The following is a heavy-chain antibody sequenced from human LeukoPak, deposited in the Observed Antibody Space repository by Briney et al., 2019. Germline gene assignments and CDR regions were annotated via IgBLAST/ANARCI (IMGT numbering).Heavy chain of an antibody. D-gene: IGHD3-22*01. J-gene: IGHJ4*02. V-gene: IGHV1-69*13. CDR3: ARGEDYYDSSGYYALCY. Sequence: SVKVSCKASGGTFSSYAISWVRQAPGQGLEWVGGIFPIFGAANYAQKFQGRVTITADESTSTAYMELSNLRSEDTAVYYCARGEDYYDSSGYYALCYWGQGTLVTVSS. CDR2: IFPIFGAA. CDR1: GGTFSSYA.